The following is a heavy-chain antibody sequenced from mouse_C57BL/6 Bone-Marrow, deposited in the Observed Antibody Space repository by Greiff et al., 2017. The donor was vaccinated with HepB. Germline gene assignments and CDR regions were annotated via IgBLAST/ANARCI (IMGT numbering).Heavy chain of an antibody. J-gene: IGHJ1*03. D-gene: IGHD1-1*01. V-gene: IGHV1-9*01. CDR3: ARERLTTVVAPYWYFDV. CDR1: GYKFTGYW. CDR2: ILPGSGST. Sequence: VQLQQSGAELMKPGASVKLSCKATGYKFTGYWIEWVKQRPGHGLEWIGEILPGSGSTNYNEKFKGKATFTADTSSNSAYMQLSSLTTEDSAIYYCARERLTTVVAPYWYFDVWGTGTTVTVSS.